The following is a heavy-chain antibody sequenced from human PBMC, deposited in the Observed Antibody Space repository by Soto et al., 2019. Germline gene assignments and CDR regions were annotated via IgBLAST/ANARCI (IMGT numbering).Heavy chain of an antibody. V-gene: IGHV4-39*01. CDR3: ARLPTSIVDFDY. D-gene: IGHD1-26*01. J-gene: IGHJ4*02. CDR2: IYYSGST. CDR1: GGSISSSSYY. Sequence: SETLSLTCTVSGGSISSSSYYWGWIRQPPGKGLEWIGSIYYSGSTYYNPSLKSRVTISVDTSKNQFSLKLSSVTAADTAVYYCARLPTSIVDFDYWGQGTLVTVSS.